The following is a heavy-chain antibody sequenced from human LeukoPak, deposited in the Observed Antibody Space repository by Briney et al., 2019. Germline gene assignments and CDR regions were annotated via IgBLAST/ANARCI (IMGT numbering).Heavy chain of an antibody. Sequence: SETLSLTCTVSGGSISSGDYYWSWIRQPPGKGLEWIGYIYNNGRTYYNPSLKSRVTISVDTSKNLFSLKVSSVTAADAAVYYGARGRSSSWSSFDYWGQGTLVTVSS. CDR3: ARGRSSSWSSFDY. CDR1: GGSISSGDYY. D-gene: IGHD6-13*01. CDR2: IYNNGRT. V-gene: IGHV4-30-4*01. J-gene: IGHJ4*02.